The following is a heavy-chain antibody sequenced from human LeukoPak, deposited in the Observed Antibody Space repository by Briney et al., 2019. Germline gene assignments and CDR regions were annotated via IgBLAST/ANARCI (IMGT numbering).Heavy chain of an antibody. CDR2: MSARGGST. D-gene: IGHD3-10*01. Sequence: GGSLRLSCAASGFTFSSDAMICGCQAPGEGLEWVSTMSARGGSTIYADSVEGRFTISRDYSKNTLYLQMDSLRAEDTALYYCAKVSGSGSYLAVYFDSWGQGTLVTVSS. CDR3: AKVSGSGSYLAVYFDS. CDR1: GFTFSSDA. J-gene: IGHJ4*02. V-gene: IGHV3-23*01.